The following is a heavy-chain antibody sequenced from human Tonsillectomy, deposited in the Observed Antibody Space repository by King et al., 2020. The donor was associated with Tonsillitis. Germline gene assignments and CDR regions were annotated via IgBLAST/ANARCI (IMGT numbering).Heavy chain of an antibody. CDR2: IWYDGTHK. V-gene: IGHV3-33*01. Sequence: HVQLVESGGGVVQPGRSLRLSCAASGFTFSNYDMHWVRQVPGKGLEWVAVIWYDGTHKYYADSVKGRFTTSRDNSKNTLFLQMNSLRAEDTAVYYCARDRYNDNSGDPFDYWGQGTLVTVSS. CDR3: ARDRYNDNSGDPFDY. CDR1: GFTFSNYD. D-gene: IGHD3-22*01. J-gene: IGHJ4*02.